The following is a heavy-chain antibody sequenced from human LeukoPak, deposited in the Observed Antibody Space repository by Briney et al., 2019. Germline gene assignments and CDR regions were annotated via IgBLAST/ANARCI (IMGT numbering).Heavy chain of an antibody. Sequence: PGGSLRLSCAASGFTFSNFNMNWVRQAPGKGLEWVSSISSTSSSIYYTESVKGRFTISRDNAKNSLYLQMNSLRAEDTAVYYCARYVYYDSSGYYCFDYWGQGTLVTVSS. V-gene: IGHV3-48*04. CDR3: ARYVYYDSSGYYCFDY. CDR1: GFTFSNFN. CDR2: ISSTSSSI. J-gene: IGHJ4*02. D-gene: IGHD3-22*01.